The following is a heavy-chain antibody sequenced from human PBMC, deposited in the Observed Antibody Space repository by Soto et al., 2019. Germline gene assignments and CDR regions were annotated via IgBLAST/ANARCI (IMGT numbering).Heavy chain of an antibody. D-gene: IGHD6-6*01. CDR2: INHSGST. CDR3: ARGSWIAARFFDY. Sequence: SETLSLTCAVYGGSFSGYYWSWIRQPPGKGLEWIGEINHSGSTNYNPSLKSRVTISVDTSKNQFSLKLSSVTAADTAVYYCARGSWIAARFFDYWGQGTLVTVSS. CDR1: GGSFSGYY. J-gene: IGHJ4*02. V-gene: IGHV4-34*01.